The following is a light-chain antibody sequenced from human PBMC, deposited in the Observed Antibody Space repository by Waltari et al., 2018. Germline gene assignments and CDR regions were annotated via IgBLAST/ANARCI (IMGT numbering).Light chain of an antibody. CDR2: GNN. CDR1: SLRAHD. V-gene: IGLV3-19*01. J-gene: IGLJ2*01. CDR3: NCRDSSGNHVV. Sequence: SSELTQDPSVSVALGQTVRITCQGDSLRAHDATWYQQKPGQAPLLVIYGNNNRPSGIPDRFSGSNSGNSASLTITGTQAEDEADYYCNCRDSSGNHVVFGGGTKLTVL.